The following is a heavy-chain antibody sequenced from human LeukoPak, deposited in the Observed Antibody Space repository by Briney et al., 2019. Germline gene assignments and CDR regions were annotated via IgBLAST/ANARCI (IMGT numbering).Heavy chain of an antibody. V-gene: IGHV5-51*01. CDR1: GYSFTSYW. CDR3: ARLYYDSTGYYYYRMDV. Sequence: GETLKISGKGSGYSFTSYWIGGVRQMPGKGLEGMGNIYPGHSDTRYSPSFQGQAPISAHKSIRTPYLPWSSLQPSDTALYYCARLYYDSTGYYYYRMDVWGQGTTVPVPS. D-gene: IGHD3-22*01. J-gene: IGHJ6*02. CDR2: IYPGHSDT.